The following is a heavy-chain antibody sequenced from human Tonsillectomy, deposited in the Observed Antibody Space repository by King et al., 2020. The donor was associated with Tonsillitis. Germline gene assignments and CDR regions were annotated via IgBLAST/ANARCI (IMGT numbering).Heavy chain of an antibody. CDR1: GGTFRSYA. CDR2: IIPSLGLA. V-gene: IGHV1-69*09. D-gene: IGHD3-22*01. Sequence: GQLVQSGAEVKKPGSSVEVSCKASGGTFRSYAISWVRPAPGQGLEWIGRIIPSLGLANYAEKFQGRVTITAGKSTSKAYMELSSLRSEDTAVYYCAGENYYDSSGYYYRYFDLWGRGTLVTVSS. CDR3: AGENYYDSSGYYYRYFDL. J-gene: IGHJ2*01.